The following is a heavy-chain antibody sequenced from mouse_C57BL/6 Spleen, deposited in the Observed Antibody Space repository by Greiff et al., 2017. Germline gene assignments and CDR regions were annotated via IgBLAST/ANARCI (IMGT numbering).Heavy chain of an antibody. V-gene: IGHV3-6*01. CDR3: ARGDGSSPFAY. CDR1: GYSITSGYY. D-gene: IGHD1-1*01. Sequence: EVKLMESGPGLVKPSQSLSLTCSVTGYSITSGYYWNWIRQFPGNKLEWMGYISYDGSNNYNPSLKNRISLTRDTSKNQFFLKLNSVTTEDTATYYCARGDGSSPFAYWGQGTLVTVSA. J-gene: IGHJ3*01. CDR2: ISYDGSN.